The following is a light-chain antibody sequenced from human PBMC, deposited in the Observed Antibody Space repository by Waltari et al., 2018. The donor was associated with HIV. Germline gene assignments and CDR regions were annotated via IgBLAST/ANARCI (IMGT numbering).Light chain of an antibody. V-gene: IGLV1-44*01. CDR1: SSNIGRDT. Sequence: QSVLTQPPSASGTPGQRVTISCSGGSSNIGRDTVNWYQHLPGTAPKLLIYNNNRRPSGVSNRFSGSRSGNTSSLTISGLQAEDEADYYCCSYAGSSTFNWVFGGGTKLTVL. J-gene: IGLJ3*02. CDR2: NNN. CDR3: CSYAGSSTFNWV.